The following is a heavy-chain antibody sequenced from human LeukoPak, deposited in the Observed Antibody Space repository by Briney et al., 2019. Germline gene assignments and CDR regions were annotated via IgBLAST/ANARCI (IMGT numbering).Heavy chain of an antibody. J-gene: IGHJ4*02. D-gene: IGHD6-19*01. CDR3: ARDSTWLLDY. CDR2: IKEDGSVK. V-gene: IGHV3-7*03. CDR1: GFTFSSHW. Sequence: PGGSLRLSRTASGFTFSSHWMTWVRQPPGKGLEWVANIKEDGSVKYYVDSVKGRFTISRDNIKNVLYLQMNSLRADDTAVYFCARDSTWLLDYWGRGTLITVSS.